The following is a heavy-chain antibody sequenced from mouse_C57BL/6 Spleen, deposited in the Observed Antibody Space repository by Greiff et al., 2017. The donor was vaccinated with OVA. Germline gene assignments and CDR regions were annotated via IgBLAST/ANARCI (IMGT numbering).Heavy chain of an antibody. CDR3: ARTRTPYGNYERVFAY. Sequence: EAQLRRSGPALVNPGASGKISPIHTVYTFADYYMNWVKQSQGRSLEWIGDINPNNGGTSYNQKFKGKATLTVDKSSSTAYMELRSLTSEYSAIYYGARTRTPYGNYERVFAYWGQGTLVTVSA. D-gene: IGHD2-1*01. V-gene: IGHV1-26*01. J-gene: IGHJ3*01. CDR2: INPNNGGT. CDR1: VYTFADYY.